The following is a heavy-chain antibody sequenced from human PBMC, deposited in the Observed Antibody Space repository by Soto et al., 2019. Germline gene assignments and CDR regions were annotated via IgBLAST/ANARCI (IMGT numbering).Heavy chain of an antibody. Sequence: QVQLVESGGGVVQPGRSLRLSCAASGFTFSSYGMHWVRQAPGKGLEWVAVIWYDGSNKYYADSVKGRFTISRDNSKNTLYLQMNSLRAKDTAVYYCARDDGAFVNWFDPWGQGTLVTVSS. D-gene: IGHD3-10*01. CDR3: ARDDGAFVNWFDP. J-gene: IGHJ5*02. V-gene: IGHV3-33*01. CDR1: GFTFSSYG. CDR2: IWYDGSNK.